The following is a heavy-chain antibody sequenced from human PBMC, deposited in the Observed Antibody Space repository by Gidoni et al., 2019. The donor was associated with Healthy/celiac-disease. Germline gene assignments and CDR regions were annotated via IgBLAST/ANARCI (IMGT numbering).Heavy chain of an antibody. CDR3: AKANWFDP. Sequence: QVQLVESGGGVVQPGRSLSLSCAASGFTFSSYGMHWVRQAPGKGLEWVAVISYDGSNKDYADSVKGRFTISRDNSKNTLYLQMNSLRAEDTAVYYCAKANWFDPWGQGTLVTVSS. V-gene: IGHV3-30*18. CDR1: GFTFSSYG. CDR2: ISYDGSNK. J-gene: IGHJ5*02.